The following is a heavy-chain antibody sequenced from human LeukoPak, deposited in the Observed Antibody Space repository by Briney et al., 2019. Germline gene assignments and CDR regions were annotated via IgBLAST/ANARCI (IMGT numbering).Heavy chain of an antibody. Sequence: GGSLRLSCAASGFTFSSYGMHWVRQAPGKGLEWVAVISYDGSNKYYADSVKGRFTISRDNSKNTLYLQMNSLRAEDTAVYYCVVPPLEIPHDYWGQGTLVTVSS. D-gene: IGHD4/OR15-4a*01. J-gene: IGHJ4*02. CDR1: GFTFSSYG. V-gene: IGHV3-30*03. CDR3: VVPPLEIPHDY. CDR2: ISYDGSNK.